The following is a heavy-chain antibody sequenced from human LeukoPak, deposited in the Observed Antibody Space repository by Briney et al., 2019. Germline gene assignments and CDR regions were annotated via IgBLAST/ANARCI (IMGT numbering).Heavy chain of an antibody. CDR2: IYYSGST. J-gene: IGHJ4*02. CDR3: AKSDYYGASDY. Sequence: SETLSLTCTVSAGSISLYNTYYWNWIRQSPGKGLVWIGYIYYSGSTSYNPSLKSRVTISVDTFRNQFSLKSTSVTAADTAIYYCAKSDYYGASDYWGQGTLVTVSS. V-gene: IGHV4-59*01. D-gene: IGHD3-10*01. CDR1: AGSISLYNTYY.